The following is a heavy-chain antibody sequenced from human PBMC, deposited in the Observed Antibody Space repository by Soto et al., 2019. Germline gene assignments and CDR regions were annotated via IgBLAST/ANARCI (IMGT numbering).Heavy chain of an antibody. CDR2: INHSGST. CDR3: ARGLVVEGYCSSTSCYAFDY. D-gene: IGHD2-2*01. V-gene: IGHV4-34*01. CDR1: GGSFSGYY. J-gene: IGHJ4*02. Sequence: SETLSLTCAVYGGSFSGYYWSWIRQPPGKGLEWIGEINHSGSTNYNPSLKSRVTISVDTSKNQFSLKLSSVTAADTAVYYCARGLVVEGYCSSTSCYAFDYWGQGTLVTVSS.